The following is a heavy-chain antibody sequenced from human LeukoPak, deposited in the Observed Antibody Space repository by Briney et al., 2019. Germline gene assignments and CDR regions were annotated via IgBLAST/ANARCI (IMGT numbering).Heavy chain of an antibody. J-gene: IGHJ4*02. D-gene: IGHD3-3*01. Sequence: SETLSLTCTVSGGSISSYYWSWIRQPPGKGLEWIGYIYYSGSTNYNPSLKSRVTTSVDTSKNQFSLKLSSVTAADTAVYYCAREEGYYDFWSGYYTVGPFDYWGQGTLVTVSS. CDR3: AREEGYYDFWSGYYTVGPFDY. CDR2: IYYSGST. V-gene: IGHV4-59*01. CDR1: GGSISSYY.